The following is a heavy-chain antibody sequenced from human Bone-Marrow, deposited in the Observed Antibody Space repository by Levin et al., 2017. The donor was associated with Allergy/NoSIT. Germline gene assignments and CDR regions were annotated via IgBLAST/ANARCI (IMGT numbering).Heavy chain of an antibody. J-gene: IGHJ4*02. Sequence: SETLSLTCIVSGGPVSSTGYYWSWIRQPPGKGLEWIGYISNSGTTNYNPSLKSRVTISVDTSKNQFPLELSFVTAADTAVYYCGRVVDNWTVFYFDYWGQGTLVTVAS. D-gene: IGHD5-12*01. CDR3: GRVVDNWTVFYFDY. V-gene: IGHV4-61*08. CDR2: ISNSGTT. CDR1: GGPVSSTGYY.